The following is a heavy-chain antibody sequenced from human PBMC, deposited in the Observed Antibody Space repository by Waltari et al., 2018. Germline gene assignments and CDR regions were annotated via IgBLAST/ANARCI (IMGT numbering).Heavy chain of an antibody. Sequence: EVQLVESGGGLVQPGGSVRLFCAASGFTLSSYWMRWVRQAPGKGLEWVANINQDGSEKYYVDSVKGRFTISRDNAKNSLYLQMNSLRAEDTAVYYCARLVFPNRNRYFDLWGRGTLVTVSS. V-gene: IGHV3-7*01. CDR2: INQDGSEK. CDR1: GFTLSSYW. D-gene: IGHD2-2*01. J-gene: IGHJ2*01. CDR3: ARLVFPNRNRYFDL.